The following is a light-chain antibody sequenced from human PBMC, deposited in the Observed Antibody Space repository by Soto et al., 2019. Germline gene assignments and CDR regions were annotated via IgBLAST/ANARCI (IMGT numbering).Light chain of an antibody. CDR2: GAS. V-gene: IGKV3-15*01. Sequence: EIVITQPPATLSVSPGERATLSCRASQSVLSNLAWYQQKPGQAPRLLIYGASTRATGIPARFSGSGFGTDFTLTISSLEPEDAAVYYCQQRSNWPPITLGQGPRLEI. J-gene: IGKJ5*01. CDR1: QSVLSN. CDR3: QQRSNWPPIT.